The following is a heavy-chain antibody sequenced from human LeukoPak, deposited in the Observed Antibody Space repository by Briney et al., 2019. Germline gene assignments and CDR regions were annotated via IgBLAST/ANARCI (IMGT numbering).Heavy chain of an antibody. D-gene: IGHD6-13*01. Sequence: ASVKVSCKASGYTFTSYDINWVRQAPGQGLEWVGWMNPNSGNTGYAQKFQGRVTMTRNTSISTAYMELSSLRSEDTAVYYCARGPAYSRSWYLYHQYFGMDGWGQRNTVTVSS. CDR2: MNPNSGNT. J-gene: IGHJ6*02. CDR1: GYTFTSYD. CDR3: ARGPAYSRSWYLYHQYFGMDG. V-gene: IGHV1-8*01.